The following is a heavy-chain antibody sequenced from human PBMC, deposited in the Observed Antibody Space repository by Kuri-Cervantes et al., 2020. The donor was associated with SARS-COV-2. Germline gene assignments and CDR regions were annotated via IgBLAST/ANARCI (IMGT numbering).Heavy chain of an antibody. J-gene: IGHJ6*02. CDR3: ARGRGRRRAYYGMDV. CDR1: GFTFSSYG. Sequence: SETLSLTCAASGFTFSSYGMHWVRQAPGKGLEWIGELNDSGSTHYNTGSTNYNPSLRSRVTISLDTSKNELSLKMNSVTAADTAVYYCARGRGRRRAYYGMDVWGQGTTVTVSS. V-gene: IGHV4-34*01. CDR2: LNDSGSTHYNTGST. D-gene: IGHD5-24*01.